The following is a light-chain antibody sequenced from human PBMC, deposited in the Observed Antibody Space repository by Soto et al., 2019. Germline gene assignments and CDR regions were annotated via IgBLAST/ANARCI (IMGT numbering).Light chain of an antibody. V-gene: IGLV2-14*03. CDR3: TSFTSSSTVV. CDR1: SSDVGGYNF. CDR2: DVN. Sequence: QSVLTQPASVSGSPGQSITISCTGTSSDVGGYNFVSWYQQHPGKAPKVMIYDVNNQPPGVSNRFSGSKSGNTASLTISGLPAEDEADYYCTSFTSSSTVVFGGGTKLTVL. J-gene: IGLJ2*01.